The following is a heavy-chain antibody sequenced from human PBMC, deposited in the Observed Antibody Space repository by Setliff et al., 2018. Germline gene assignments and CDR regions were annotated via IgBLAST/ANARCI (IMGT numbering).Heavy chain of an antibody. J-gene: IGHJ6*02. V-gene: IGHV3-21*06. CDR2: ISNSVGEI. Sequence: GGSLRLSCAASGFTFNNYFMIWVRQAPGKGLEWVSSISNSVGEIHYADSVRGRFTISRDNAKNSLYLQMNSLRAEDSAVYYCARDGVFYAMDFWGQGTTVTVSS. CDR1: GFTFNNYF. CDR3: ARDGVFYAMDF. D-gene: IGHD3-10*01.